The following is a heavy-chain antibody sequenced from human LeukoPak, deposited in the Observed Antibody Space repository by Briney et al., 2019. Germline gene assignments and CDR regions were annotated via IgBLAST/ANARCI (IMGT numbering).Heavy chain of an antibody. D-gene: IGHD6-19*01. CDR1: GFTFSSYG. CDR2: ISYDGRKA. Sequence: PGRSLRLSCAASGFTFSSYGMHWVRQAPGKGLEWVAVISYDGRKAEYADAVKGRFTISRDNSKNTLYLQMNSLRVEDTAVFYCAEGGAVAGTIDYWGQGTLVTVSS. J-gene: IGHJ4*02. V-gene: IGHV3-30*18. CDR3: AEGGAVAGTIDY.